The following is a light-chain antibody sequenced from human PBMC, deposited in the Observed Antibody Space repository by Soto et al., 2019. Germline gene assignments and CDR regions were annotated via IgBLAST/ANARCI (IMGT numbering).Light chain of an antibody. CDR1: QSVSSTY. J-gene: IGKJ3*01. Sequence: EIVLTQSPGTLSLSPGERATLSCRASQSVSSTYLAWYQQKPGQAPRLLIYAASSRAPGIPDRFSGSGSGTDFTLTISRLEPEDFAVYYCQHYRNSLFPFGPGTKVDIK. CDR3: QHYRNSLFP. CDR2: AAS. V-gene: IGKV3-20*01.